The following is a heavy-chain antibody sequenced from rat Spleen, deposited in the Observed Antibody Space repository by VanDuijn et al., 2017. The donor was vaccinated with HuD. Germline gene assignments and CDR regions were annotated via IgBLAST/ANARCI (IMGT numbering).Heavy chain of an antibody. J-gene: IGHJ2*01. Sequence: DSVKGRFTISRDNAKSTLYLQMNSLRSDDTATYYCTREDWVLDYWGQGVMVTVSS. CDR3: TREDWVLDY. V-gene: IGHV5-31*01. D-gene: IGHD5-1*01.